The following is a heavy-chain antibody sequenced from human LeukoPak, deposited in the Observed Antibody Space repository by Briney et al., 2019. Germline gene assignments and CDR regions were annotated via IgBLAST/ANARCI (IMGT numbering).Heavy chain of an antibody. CDR2: IYYYGST. CDR1: GDSVTSSSYS. V-gene: IGHV4-39*07. D-gene: IGHD5-18*01. CDR3: ARTRGYSYGYLGY. Sequence: SETLSLTCTVSGDSVTSSSYSWGWIRQSPGKGLEWIGTIYYYGSTYYNPSLKSRVTMSLDTSKNQFSLNLSSVTAADTAVFYCARTRGYSYGYLGYWGQGTLVTVSS. J-gene: IGHJ4*02.